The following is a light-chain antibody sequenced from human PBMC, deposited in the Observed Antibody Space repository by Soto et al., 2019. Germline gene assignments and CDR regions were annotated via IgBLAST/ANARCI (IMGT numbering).Light chain of an antibody. CDR1: SSDVGGYNF. V-gene: IGLV2-11*01. CDR2: DVT. J-gene: IGLJ1*01. Sequence: QSVLTQPHSVSGSPGQSVTISCTGTSSDVGGYNFVSWYQQHPGKVPKLMIYDVTIRPSGVPDRFSGSKSGNTASLTISGLQADDEADYYCCSFVGTDSSFVFGSGTKLTVL. CDR3: CSFVGTDSSFV.